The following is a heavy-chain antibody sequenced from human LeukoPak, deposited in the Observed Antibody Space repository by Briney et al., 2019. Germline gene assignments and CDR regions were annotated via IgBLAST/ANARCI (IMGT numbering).Heavy chain of an antibody. V-gene: IGHV5-51*01. CDR1: GYSFTNFW. D-gene: IGHD1-26*01. CDR2: IYPCDSDT. J-gene: IGHJ4*02. Sequence: GESLKISCKGSGYSFTNFWIGWVRQMPGKGVEGMGVIYPCDSDTRYSPSCRGQVTISADTSIRTPYLQWSSLKASDTAMYSCASAIVGAPSPAYWGQGTLVTVYS. CDR3: ASAIVGAPSPAY.